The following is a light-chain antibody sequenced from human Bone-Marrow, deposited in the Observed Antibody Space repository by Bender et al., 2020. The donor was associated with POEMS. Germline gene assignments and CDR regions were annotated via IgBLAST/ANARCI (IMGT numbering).Light chain of an antibody. CDR2: EVS. CDR1: SSDVGGHNY. CDR3: QAWVGNVL. V-gene: IGLV2-8*01. Sequence: QSALTQPPSASGSPGQSVTISCTGTSSDVGGHNYVSWYQQYPGKAPKLIIHEVSQRPSGIPERFSGSNSGNTATLTISGTQAMDEADYYCQAWVGNVLFGGGTKLTVL. J-gene: IGLJ3*02.